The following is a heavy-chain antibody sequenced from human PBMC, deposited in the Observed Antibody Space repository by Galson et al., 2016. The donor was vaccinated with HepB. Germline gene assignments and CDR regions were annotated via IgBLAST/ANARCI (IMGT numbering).Heavy chain of an antibody. CDR3: AREGLWVGELLEAYYHYYVMDV. CDR2: IIPIFGTP. D-gene: IGHD3-10*01. J-gene: IGHJ6*02. Sequence: SVKVSCKASGGSFSSSAINWVRQAPGQGLEWVGGIIPIFGTPNYAQKFQGRVRITTDESTRTGYMELNSLRSDDTDVYYWAREGLWVGELLEAYYHYYVMDVWGQGTTVTVSS. CDR1: GGSFSSSA. V-gene: IGHV1-69*05.